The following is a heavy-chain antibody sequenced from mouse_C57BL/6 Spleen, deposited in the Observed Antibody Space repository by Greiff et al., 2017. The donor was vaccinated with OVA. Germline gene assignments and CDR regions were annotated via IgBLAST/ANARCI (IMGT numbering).Heavy chain of an antibody. CDR2: INPNNGGT. CDR1: GYTFTDYY. J-gene: IGHJ1*03. CDR3: ARMTTVVATRGYFDV. Sequence: EVQLQQSGPELVKPGASVKISCKASGYTFTDYYMNWVKQSHGKSLEWIGDINPNNGGTSYNQKFKGKATLTVDKSSSTAYMELRSLTSEDSAVYYGARMTTVVATRGYFDVWGTGTTVTVSS. D-gene: IGHD1-1*01. V-gene: IGHV1-26*01.